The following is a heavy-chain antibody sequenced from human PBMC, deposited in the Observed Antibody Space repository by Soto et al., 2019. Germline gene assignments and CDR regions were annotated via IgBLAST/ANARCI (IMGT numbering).Heavy chain of an antibody. Sequence: QVQLVQSGAEVKKPGSSVKVSCKASGGTFSSYAISWVRQAPGQGLEWMGGIIPIFGTANYAQKFQGRVTITADESTSTAYMELSSLRSEDTAVYYCARATVTTGRQWLVRTSRVYYGMDVWGQGTTVTVSS. CDR3: ARATVTTGRQWLVRTSRVYYGMDV. D-gene: IGHD6-19*01. CDR1: GGTFSSYA. V-gene: IGHV1-69*01. CDR2: IIPIFGTA. J-gene: IGHJ6*02.